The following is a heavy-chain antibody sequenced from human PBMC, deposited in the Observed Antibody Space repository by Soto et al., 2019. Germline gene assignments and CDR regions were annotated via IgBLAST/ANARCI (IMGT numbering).Heavy chain of an antibody. CDR3: ASEMGTSYFDY. D-gene: IGHD1-7*01. J-gene: IGHJ4*02. V-gene: IGHV3-33*01. CDR2: IWYDGGNN. Sequence: QVQLVESGGGVVQPGRSLRLSCAASGFTFSSYGMQWVRQAPGKGLEWVAVIWYDGGNNYYADSVKGRFTISRDNSKNTLYLQINSLRGEDTAVYYCASEMGTSYFDYWGQGTLVTVSS. CDR1: GFTFSSYG.